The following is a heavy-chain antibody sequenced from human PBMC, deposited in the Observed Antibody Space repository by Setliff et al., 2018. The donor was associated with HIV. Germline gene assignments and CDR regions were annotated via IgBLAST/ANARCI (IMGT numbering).Heavy chain of an antibody. CDR1: GVTFSSYW. Sequence: GGSLRLSCTASGVTFSSYWMHWVRQVPGKGLPWVSRINGDGDTTYYADSVKGRFTISRDNAQNTLYLQMNSLRAEDTAVYYCARAGSDYAYDIWGQGTKVTVSS. D-gene: IGHD2-21*02. CDR3: ARAGSDYAYDI. CDR2: INGDGDTT. J-gene: IGHJ3*02. V-gene: IGHV3-74*01.